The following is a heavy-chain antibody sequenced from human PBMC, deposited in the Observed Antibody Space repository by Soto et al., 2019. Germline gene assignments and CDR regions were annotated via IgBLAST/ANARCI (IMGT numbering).Heavy chain of an antibody. CDR3: ARVTPTFGGYFDY. CDR2: IFYSGST. V-gene: IGHV4-59*01. Sequence: SETLSLTCTASGDSISSYYWSWIRQPPGKGLEWIGFIFYSGSTDYNPSFKSRVTISVDTSKHQFSLKLNSATAADTAVYYCARVTPTFGGYFDYWGHGTLVTVSS. CDR1: GDSISSYY. D-gene: IGHD3-16*01. J-gene: IGHJ4*01.